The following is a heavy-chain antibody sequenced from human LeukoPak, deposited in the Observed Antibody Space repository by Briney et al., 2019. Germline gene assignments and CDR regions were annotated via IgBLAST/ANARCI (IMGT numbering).Heavy chain of an antibody. CDR3: AKTFGSGSYYATPDY. CDR1: GFTFSSYG. J-gene: IGHJ4*02. CDR2: IRYDGSNK. Sequence: GGSLRLSCAASGFTFSSYGMHWVRQAPGKGLEWVAFIRYDGSNKYYADSVKGRFTISRDNSKNTLYLQMNSLRAEDTAVYYCAKTFGSGSYYATPDYWGQGTLVTVSS. D-gene: IGHD3-10*01. V-gene: IGHV3-30*02.